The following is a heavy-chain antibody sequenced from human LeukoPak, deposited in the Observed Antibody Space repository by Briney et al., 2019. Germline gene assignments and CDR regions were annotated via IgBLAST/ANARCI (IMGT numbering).Heavy chain of an antibody. V-gene: IGHV3-30-3*01. J-gene: IGHJ4*02. CDR3: ARGRLIRSSSTYDY. CDR2: ISYDGSNK. D-gene: IGHD6-6*01. CDR1: GFTFSSYA. Sequence: GRSLRLSCAASGFTFSSYAMHWVRQAPGKGLEWVAVISYDGSNKYYADSVKGRFTISRDNSKNTLYLQMNSLRAEDTAVYYCARGRLIRSSSTYDYWGQGTLVTVSA.